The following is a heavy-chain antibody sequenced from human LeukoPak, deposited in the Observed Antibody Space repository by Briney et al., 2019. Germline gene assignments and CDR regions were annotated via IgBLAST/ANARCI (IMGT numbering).Heavy chain of an antibody. J-gene: IGHJ3*02. CDR2: IYYSGST. CDR1: GGSISSGGYY. D-gene: IGHD3-22*01. CDR3: ARDSDLYYYDSSGYPLGAFDI. V-gene: IGHV4-61*08. Sequence: SSETLSLTCTVSGGSISSGGYYWSWIRQPPGKGLEWIGYIYYSGSTNYNPYLKSRVTISVDTSKNQFSLKLSSVTAADTAVYYCARDSDLYYYDSSGYPLGAFDIWGQGTMVTVSS.